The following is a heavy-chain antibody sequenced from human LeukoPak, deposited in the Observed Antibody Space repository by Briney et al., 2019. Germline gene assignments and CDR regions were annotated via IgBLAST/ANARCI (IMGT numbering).Heavy chain of an antibody. CDR2: IYYSGST. J-gene: IGHJ4*02. Sequence: SETLSLTCTVSGGSISSYHWSWIRQPPGKGLEWIGYIYYSGSTNYNPSLKSRVTISVDTSKNQFSLKLSSVTAADTAVYYCARAGYDSSGYYWRVDYWGQGTLVTVSS. CDR3: ARAGYDSSGYYWRVDY. CDR1: GGSISSYH. D-gene: IGHD3-22*01. V-gene: IGHV4-59*01.